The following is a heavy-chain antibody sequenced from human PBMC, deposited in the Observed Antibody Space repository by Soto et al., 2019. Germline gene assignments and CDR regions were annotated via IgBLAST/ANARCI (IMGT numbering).Heavy chain of an antibody. V-gene: IGHV1-69*01. D-gene: IGHD2-2*01. CDR2: IIPISETT. Sequence: QVQLVQSGAEVKKPGSSVKVSCKASGGTFSSYAISWVRQAPGQGLEWMGGIIPISETTNYAQKFQGRVTITAXXSKXTAYMELSSLRSEDTAVYYCARSQGSSTSLEIYYYYYYGMDVWGQGTTVTVSS. CDR3: ARSQGSSTSLEIYYYYYYGMDV. J-gene: IGHJ6*02. CDR1: GGTFSSYA.